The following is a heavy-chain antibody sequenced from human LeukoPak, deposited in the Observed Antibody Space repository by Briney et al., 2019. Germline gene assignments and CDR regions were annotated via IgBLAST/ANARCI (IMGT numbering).Heavy chain of an antibody. CDR2: IYHSGST. J-gene: IGHJ3*02. V-gene: IGHV4-4*02. D-gene: IGHD3-22*01. CDR1: GGSISSSNW. CDR3: ASLNYYDSSGPDDAFDI. Sequence: SETLSLTCAVSGGSISSSNWWSWVRQPPGKGLEWIGEIYHSGSTNYNPSLKSRVTISVDKSKNQFSLKLSSVTAADTAVYYCASLNYYDSSGPDDAFDIWGQGTMVTVSS.